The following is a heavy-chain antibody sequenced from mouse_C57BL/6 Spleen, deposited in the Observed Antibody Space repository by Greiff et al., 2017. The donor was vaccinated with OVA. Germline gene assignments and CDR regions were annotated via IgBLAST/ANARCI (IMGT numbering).Heavy chain of an antibody. CDR1: GYSITSGYY. CDR3: ARDQEYSNPRFAY. Sequence: EVKLMESGPGLVKPSQSLSLTCSVTGYSITSGYYWNWIRQFPGNKLEWMGYISYDGSNNYNPSLKNRISITRDTSKNQFFLKLNSVTTEDTATYYCARDQEYSNPRFAYWGQGTLVTVSA. CDR2: ISYDGSN. D-gene: IGHD2-5*01. V-gene: IGHV3-6*01. J-gene: IGHJ3*01.